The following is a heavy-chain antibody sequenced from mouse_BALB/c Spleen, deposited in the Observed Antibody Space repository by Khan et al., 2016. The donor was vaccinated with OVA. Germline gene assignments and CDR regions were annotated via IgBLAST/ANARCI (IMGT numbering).Heavy chain of an antibody. Sequence: QVQLKESGAALAKPGASVKMSCKASGYTFSTYWMHWVKQRPGQGLEWIGYINPTYGYTDYNEKFKDKATLSADKSSSTAYMQLSRLTSEDAAVYYCTRDRIDYWGQGTTLTVSS. CDR2: INPTYGYT. CDR3: TRDRIDY. J-gene: IGHJ2*01. CDR1: GYTFSTYW. V-gene: IGHV1-7*01.